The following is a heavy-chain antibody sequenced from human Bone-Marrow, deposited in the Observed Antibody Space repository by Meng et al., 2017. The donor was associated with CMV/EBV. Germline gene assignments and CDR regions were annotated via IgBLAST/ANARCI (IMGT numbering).Heavy chain of an antibody. D-gene: IGHD3-3*01. CDR1: GFTFSSYA. CDR2: ISYDGNSE. V-gene: IGHV3-30*04. J-gene: IGHJ6*02. CDR3: ARGPTYSDFWRGDPPHYGVDV. Sequence: GGSLRLSCATSGFTFSSYAMHWVRQAPGKGLEWVATISYDGNSEYYADSVKVRFTISRDNSKDTLFVQMNSLRAEDRAVYYCARGPTYSDFWRGDPPHYGVDVWGQGTTVTVSS.